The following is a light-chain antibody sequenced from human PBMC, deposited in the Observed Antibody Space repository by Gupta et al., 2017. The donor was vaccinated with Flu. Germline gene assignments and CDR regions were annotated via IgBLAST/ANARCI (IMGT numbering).Light chain of an antibody. V-gene: IGKV1-33*01. CDR3: QQSGT. CDR1: HEISNY. J-gene: IGKJ3*01. CDR2: DAS. Sequence: DIQMTQSPSSLSASVGDRVTITCQASHEISNYLNWYQQKPGKAPKLLIYDASNLETGVPSRFSGSGSGTEFTFTISSLQPEDIATYYCQQSGTFGPGTTVDIK.